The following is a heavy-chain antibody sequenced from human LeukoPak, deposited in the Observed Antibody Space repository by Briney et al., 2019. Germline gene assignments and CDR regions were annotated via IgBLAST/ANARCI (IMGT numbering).Heavy chain of an antibody. Sequence: GGSLRLSCAASGFTFSSYAMSWVRQAPGKGLEWVSAISGSGGSTYYADSVKGRFTISRDNAKNSLYLQMNSLGAEDTAVYYCARDLLFKAARPPKFDPWGQGTLVTVSS. J-gene: IGHJ5*02. CDR3: ARDLLFKAARPPKFDP. D-gene: IGHD6-6*01. CDR2: ISGSGGST. V-gene: IGHV3-23*01. CDR1: GFTFSSYA.